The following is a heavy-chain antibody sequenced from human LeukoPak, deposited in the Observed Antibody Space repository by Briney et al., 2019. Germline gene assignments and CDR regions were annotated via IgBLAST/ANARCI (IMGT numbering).Heavy chain of an antibody. CDR3: ARDSPYYDFWSGLQKKYYSDY. D-gene: IGHD3-3*01. J-gene: IGHJ4*02. Sequence: GGSLRLSCAASGFTVSSNYMSWVRQAPGKGLEWVSVIYSGGSTYYADSVKGRFTISRDNSKNTLYLQMNSLRAEDTAVYYCARDSPYYDFWSGLQKKYYSDYWGQGTLVTVSS. V-gene: IGHV3-66*01. CDR2: IYSGGST. CDR1: GFTVSSNY.